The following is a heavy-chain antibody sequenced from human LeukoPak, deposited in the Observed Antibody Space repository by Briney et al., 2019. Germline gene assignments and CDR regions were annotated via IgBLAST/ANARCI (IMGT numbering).Heavy chain of an antibody. J-gene: IGHJ4*02. CDR1: GFTFSSYA. V-gene: IGHV3-30-3*01. D-gene: IGHD3-22*01. CDR2: ISYDGSNK. CDR3: ARATYYYDSSGYYPLVDY. Sequence: GRSLRLSRAASGFTFSSYAMHWVRQAPGKGLEWVAVISYDGSNKYYADSVKGRFTISRDNSKNTLYLQMNSLRAEDTAVYYCARATYYYDSSGYYPLVDYWGQGTLVTVSS.